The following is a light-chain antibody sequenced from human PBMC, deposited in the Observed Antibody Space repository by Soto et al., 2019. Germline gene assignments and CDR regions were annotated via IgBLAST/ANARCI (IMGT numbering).Light chain of an antibody. CDR3: LQYGSLPRT. V-gene: IGKV3-20*01. CDR1: QSVTSSF. CDR2: ATS. Sequence: EIVLTQSPGTLSLFPGERATLSCRASQSVTSSFLGWYQQKPGQAPRLLIYATSNRATGIPDGFSGSGSGTDFALTISRLEPEDLGVYYCLQYGSLPRTFGQGTKVEIK. J-gene: IGKJ1*01.